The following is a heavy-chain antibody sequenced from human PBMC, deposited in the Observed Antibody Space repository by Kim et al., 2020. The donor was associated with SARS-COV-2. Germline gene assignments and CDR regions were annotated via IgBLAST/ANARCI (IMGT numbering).Heavy chain of an antibody. V-gene: IGHV4-39*01. CDR1: GGSISSSSYY. Sequence: SETLSLTCTVSGGSISSSSYYWGWIRQPPGKGLEWIGSIYYSGSTYYNPSLKSRVTISVDTSKNQFSLKLSSVTAADTAVYYCATGGGYGDYPIDYWGQGTLVTVSS. D-gene: IGHD4-17*01. J-gene: IGHJ4*02. CDR2: IYYSGST. CDR3: ATGGGYGDYPIDY.